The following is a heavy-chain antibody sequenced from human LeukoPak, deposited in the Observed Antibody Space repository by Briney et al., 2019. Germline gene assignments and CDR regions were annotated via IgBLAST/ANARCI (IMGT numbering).Heavy chain of an antibody. CDR2: IYYSGST. Sequence: SQTLSLTCTVSGGSISSGGYYWSWIRQHPGKGLEWIGYIYYSGSTYYNPSLKSRVTISVDTSKNQFSLKLSSVTAADTAVYYCARDSIAAAGTFDYWGQGTLVTVSS. CDR1: GGSISSGGYY. D-gene: IGHD6-13*01. CDR3: ARDSIAAAGTFDY. V-gene: IGHV4-30-4*08. J-gene: IGHJ4*02.